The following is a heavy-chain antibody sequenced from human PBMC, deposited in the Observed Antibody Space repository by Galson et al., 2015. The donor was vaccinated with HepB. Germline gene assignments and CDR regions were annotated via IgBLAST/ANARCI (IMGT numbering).Heavy chain of an antibody. D-gene: IGHD5-24*01. CDR1: GLTFSSFW. CDR3: ATGRGATGPGTPWGYFQY. V-gene: IGHV3-7*03. CDR2: IKEDGSEE. J-gene: IGHJ1*01. Sequence: SLRLSCAASGLTFSSFWMTWVRQAPGEGLEWVANIKEDGSEEYYVDSVKGRFTVFRDNAKNSLYLQMNSLSVEDTAVYYCATGRGATGPGTPWGYFQYWGQGTLATVSS.